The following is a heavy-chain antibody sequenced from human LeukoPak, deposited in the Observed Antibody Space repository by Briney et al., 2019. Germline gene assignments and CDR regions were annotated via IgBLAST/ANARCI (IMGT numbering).Heavy chain of an antibody. Sequence: TSETLSLTCSVSGGSISGNFWSWIRQPAGKGLEWIGRIYTSGITNYNPSLKSRVTMSVDTSKKQFSLSLSSVTAADTAVYYCAREHVGYSSGWHDLDFWGQGALVTVSS. CDR1: GGSISGNF. D-gene: IGHD6-19*01. CDR3: AREHVGYSSGWHDLDF. V-gene: IGHV4-4*07. CDR2: IYTSGIT. J-gene: IGHJ4*02.